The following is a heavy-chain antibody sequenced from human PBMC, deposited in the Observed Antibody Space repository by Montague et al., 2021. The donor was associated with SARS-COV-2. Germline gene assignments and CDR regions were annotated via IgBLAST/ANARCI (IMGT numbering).Heavy chain of an antibody. CDR1: GGSISRYS. Sequence: SETLSLTCTVSGGSISRYSCTWIRQPPGKGLEWIGYIYNSGSTNXNPSLTSRVTISVDTSKNQFSLKLSSVAAADTAVYYCARVGRGSSWYEVAFDIWGQGTVVTVSS. D-gene: IGHD6-13*01. V-gene: IGHV4-59*01. CDR3: ARVGRGSSWYEVAFDI. J-gene: IGHJ3*02. CDR2: IYNSGST.